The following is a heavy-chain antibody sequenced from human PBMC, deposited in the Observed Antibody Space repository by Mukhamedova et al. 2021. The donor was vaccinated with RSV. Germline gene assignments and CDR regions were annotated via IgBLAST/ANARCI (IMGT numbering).Heavy chain of an antibody. V-gene: IGHV3-11*05. Sequence: AEYMGGRFTISRDNAKNSLYLQMNSLRAEDTAVYYCARVYCSGGSCYSDAFDIWGQGTMVTVSS. D-gene: IGHD2-15*01. J-gene: IGHJ3*02. CDR3: ARVYCSGGSCYSDAFDI.